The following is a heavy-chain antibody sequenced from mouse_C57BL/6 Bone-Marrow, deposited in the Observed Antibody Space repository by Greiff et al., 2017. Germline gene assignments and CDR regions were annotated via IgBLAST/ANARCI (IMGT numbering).Heavy chain of an antibody. CDR1: GYTFTSYW. CDR3: ARFDGYSFDY. D-gene: IGHD2-3*01. CDR2: IDPSDSET. V-gene: IGHV1-52*01. J-gene: IGHJ2*01. Sequence: VQLQQPGAELVRPGSSVKLSCKASGYTFTSYWMHWVKQRPIQGLEWIGNIDPSDSETHYNQKFKDKATLTVDKSSSTAYVQLSSLTSEDSAVYYCARFDGYSFDYWGQGTTLTVSS.